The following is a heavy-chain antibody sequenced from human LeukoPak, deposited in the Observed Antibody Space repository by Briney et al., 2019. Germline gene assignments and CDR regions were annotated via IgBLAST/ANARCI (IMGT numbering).Heavy chain of an antibody. J-gene: IGHJ3*02. V-gene: IGHV4-59*01. D-gene: IGHD2-15*01. CDR1: AGSISSYY. CDR2: IYYTGNT. Sequence: SQTLSLTCTVSAGSISSYYWTWIRHPPRQGMDWIGNIYYTGNTDYNRSLKSRVTISIDTSKNQFSLRLSSVTAADTALYYCARERVIATTYDAFDIWGQGTMVTVSS. CDR3: ARERVIATTYDAFDI.